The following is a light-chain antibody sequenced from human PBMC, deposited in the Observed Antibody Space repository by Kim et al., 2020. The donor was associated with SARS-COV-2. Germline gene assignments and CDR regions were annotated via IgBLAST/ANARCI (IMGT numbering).Light chain of an antibody. CDR2: GAS. Sequence: EIVLTQSPGTLSLSPGERATLSCRASQSVTSNYLAWYQQKPGQAPRLLIYGASTRATGIPERFSGSGSGTEFTLTISRLEPADFAVYFCQQYGRSWTFGQGTKVEIK. CDR3: QQYGRSWT. V-gene: IGKV3-20*01. J-gene: IGKJ1*01. CDR1: QSVTSNY.